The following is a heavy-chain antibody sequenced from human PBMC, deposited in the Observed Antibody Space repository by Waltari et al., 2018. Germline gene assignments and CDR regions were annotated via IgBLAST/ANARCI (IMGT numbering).Heavy chain of an antibody. J-gene: IGHJ3*01. V-gene: IGHV4-39*01. CDR1: GGSIPNTNHY. CDR2: MSYLGAT. D-gene: IGHD5-12*01. CDR3: ATYIGASVGTAAFDV. Sequence: QLQLQESGPGLVKPSETLSLTCSVSGGSIPNTNHYWGWIRQPPGQGLEWIGTMSYLGATYSSPSLKSRVTISRDTSTNQLSLKLGSVTAADTAMYYCATYIGASVGTAAFDVWGQGTMVTVSS.